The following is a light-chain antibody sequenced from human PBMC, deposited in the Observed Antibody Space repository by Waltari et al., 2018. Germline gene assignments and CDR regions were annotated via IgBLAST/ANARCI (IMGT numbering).Light chain of an antibody. CDR2: EVN. CDR1: SSDIGSYSL. Sequence: QSALTQSASVSGSPGQSITISCIGTSSDIGSYSLVSWYQQHPANAPKLIIYEVNNRPSGVSNCFSGSKSGNTASLTISGLQAEDEADYYCCSYAGTITPWVFGGGTKLTVL. J-gene: IGLJ3*02. CDR3: CSYAGTITPWV. V-gene: IGLV2-23*02.